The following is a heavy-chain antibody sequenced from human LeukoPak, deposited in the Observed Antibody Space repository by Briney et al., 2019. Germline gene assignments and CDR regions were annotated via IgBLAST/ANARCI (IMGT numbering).Heavy chain of an antibody. CDR1: GFTFSSYA. CDR3: ARDRAWNYFDY. V-gene: IGHV3-30*04. Sequence: GGSLRLSCAASGFTFSSYAMHWVRQAPGKGLEWVVIISNDGSRKYYTHSVGGRFTISRDNSKNTLYLQMDSLRAEDTAVYYCARDRAWNYFDYWGQGTLVTVSS. CDR2: ISNDGSRK. J-gene: IGHJ4*02. D-gene: IGHD3-3*01.